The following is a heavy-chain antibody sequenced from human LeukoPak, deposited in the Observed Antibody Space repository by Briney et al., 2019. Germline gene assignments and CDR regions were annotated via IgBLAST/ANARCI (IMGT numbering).Heavy chain of an antibody. CDR3: ARGIPADYYYMDV. CDR2: IYTSGST. Sequence: PSETLSLTCTVPGYSISSGYYWGWIRQPPGKGLGWIGRIYTSGSTNYNPSLKSRVTMSVDTSKNQFSLKLSSVTAADTAVYYCARGIPADYYYMDVWGKGTTVTISS. V-gene: IGHV4-38-2*02. CDR1: GYSISSGYY. J-gene: IGHJ6*03.